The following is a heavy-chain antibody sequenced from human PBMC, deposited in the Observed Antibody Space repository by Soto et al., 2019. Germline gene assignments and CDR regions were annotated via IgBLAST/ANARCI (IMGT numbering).Heavy chain of an antibody. CDR1: GGSISSYY. CDR3: ARSMGNWFDP. D-gene: IGHD1-26*01. Sequence: PSETLSLTCTVSGGSISSYYWSWIQQPPGKGPEWIGYIYYSGSTNYNPSLKSRVTISVDTSKNQFSLKLSSVTAADTAVYYCARSMGNWFDPWGQGTLVTVSS. J-gene: IGHJ5*02. CDR2: IYYSGST. V-gene: IGHV4-59*01.